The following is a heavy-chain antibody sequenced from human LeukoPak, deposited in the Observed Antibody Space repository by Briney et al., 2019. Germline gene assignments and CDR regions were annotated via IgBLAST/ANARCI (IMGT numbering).Heavy chain of an antibody. V-gene: IGHV3-48*02. CDR2: ISSYSSTI. J-gene: IGHJ4*02. Sequence: PGGSLRLSCAASGFTFSSYSMNWVRQAPGKGPEWVSYISSYSSTIYYADSVKGRFTISRDNANNSLYLQMNSLRDEDTAVYYCARRAFSGSDYWGQGTLVTVSS. CDR1: GFTFSSYS. D-gene: IGHD6-25*01. CDR3: ARRAFSGSDY.